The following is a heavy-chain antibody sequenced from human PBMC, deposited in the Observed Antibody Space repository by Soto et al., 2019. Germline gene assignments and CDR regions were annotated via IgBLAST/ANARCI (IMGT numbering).Heavy chain of an antibody. D-gene: IGHD6-13*01. CDR2: IWYDGSNK. CDR1: GFTFSSYG. V-gene: IGHV3-33*01. CDR3: ARDLGRIAAAGAFDY. Sequence: QVQLVESGGGVVQPGRSLRLSCAASGFTFSSYGMQWVRQAPGKGLEWVAVIWYDGSNKYYADSVKGRFTISRDNSKNTLYLQMNSLRAEDTAVYYCARDLGRIAAAGAFDYWGQGTLVTVSS. J-gene: IGHJ4*02.